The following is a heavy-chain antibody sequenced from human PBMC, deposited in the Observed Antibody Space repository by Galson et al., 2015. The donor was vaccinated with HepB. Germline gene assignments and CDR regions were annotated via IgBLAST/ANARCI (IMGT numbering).Heavy chain of an antibody. CDR1: GYRFDTYY. V-gene: IGHV1-46*02. D-gene: IGHD1-14*01. CDR3: ARKDGTGNWFDP. Sequence: SVKVSCKASGYRFDTYYIHWVRQAPGQGLQWMGIINPSGGGSRYAQKFQGRVTMTRDTSTSTVNMELSSLTSEDTAVYYCARKDGTGNWFDPWGQGTLVTVSS. CDR2: INPSGGGS. J-gene: IGHJ5*02.